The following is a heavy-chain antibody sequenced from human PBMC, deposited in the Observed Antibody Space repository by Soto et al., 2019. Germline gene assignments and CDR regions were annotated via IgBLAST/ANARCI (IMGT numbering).Heavy chain of an antibody. Sequence: ASVKVSCKASGYTFTSYAMHWVRQAPGQRLEWMGWINAGNGNTKYSQKFQGRVTITRDTSASTAYMELSSLRSEDSAVYYCARAVPVAGASDYWGQGTLVTVSS. CDR1: GYTFTSYA. D-gene: IGHD6-13*01. CDR3: ARAVPVAGASDY. V-gene: IGHV1-3*01. J-gene: IGHJ4*02. CDR2: INAGNGNT.